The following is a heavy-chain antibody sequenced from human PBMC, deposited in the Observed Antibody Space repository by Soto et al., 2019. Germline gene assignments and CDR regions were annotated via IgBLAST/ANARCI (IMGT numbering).Heavy chain of an antibody. D-gene: IGHD1-1*01. V-gene: IGHV4-59*08. CDR3: AGRKLERGVYFDY. CDR2: IYYSGST. J-gene: IGHJ4*02. CDR1: GGSISSYY. Sequence: SETLSLTCTVSGGSISSYYWSWIRQPPGKGLEWIGYIYYSGSTNYNPSLKSRVTISVDTSKNQFSLKLSSVTAADTAVYYCAGRKLERGVYFDYWGQGTLVTVSS.